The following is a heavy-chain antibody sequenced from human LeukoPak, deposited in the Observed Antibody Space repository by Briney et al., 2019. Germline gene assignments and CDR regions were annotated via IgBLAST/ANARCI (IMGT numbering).Heavy chain of an antibody. CDR2: ISAYNGNT. V-gene: IGHV1-18*01. D-gene: IGHD3-22*01. CDR1: DYTFSSYG. CDR3: ARVGDYYDSSGYYYYGMDV. Sequence: ASVKVSCKASDYTFSSYGISWVRQAPGQGLEWMGWISAYNGNTNYAQKLQGRVTMTTDTSTSTAYMELRSLRSDDTAVYYCARVGDYYDSSGYYYYGMDVWGQGTTVTVSS. J-gene: IGHJ6*02.